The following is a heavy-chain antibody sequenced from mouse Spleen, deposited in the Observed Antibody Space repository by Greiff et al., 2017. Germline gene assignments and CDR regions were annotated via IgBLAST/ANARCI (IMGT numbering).Heavy chain of an antibody. Sequence: VKLQESGPGLVAPSQILSITCTVSGFSLTNYDMSWVRQPPGKGLEWLGAIWTGGGTNYNSALKSRVTISKDNSKSQIFLTMYSLQTADTARYYCVRNLGLYFDYWGQGTTLTVSS. V-gene: IGHV2-9-1*01. CDR3: VRNLGLYFDY. J-gene: IGHJ2*01. CDR2: IWTGGGT. CDR1: GFSLTNYD.